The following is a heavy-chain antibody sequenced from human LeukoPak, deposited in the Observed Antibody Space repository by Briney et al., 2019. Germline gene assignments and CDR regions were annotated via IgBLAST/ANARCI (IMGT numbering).Heavy chain of an antibody. D-gene: IGHD3-9*01. CDR2: IYYSGST. J-gene: IGHJ3*02. CDR1: GGSLGPCYY. V-gene: IGHV4-59*08. Sequence: SETLSLTCTVSGGSLGPCYYWGWMRQPPGKGLEWIGYIYYSGSTNYNPSLKSRVTISVDTSKNQFSLKLSSVTAADTAVYYCARNYGRYFDLLDAFDIWGQGTIVTVSS. CDR3: ARNYGRYFDLLDAFDI.